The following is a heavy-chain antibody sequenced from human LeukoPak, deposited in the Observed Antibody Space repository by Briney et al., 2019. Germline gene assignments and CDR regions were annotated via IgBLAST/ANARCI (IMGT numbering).Heavy chain of an antibody. J-gene: IGHJ4*02. V-gene: IGHV1-8*02. CDR3: ARGGLGYYYDIGDY. D-gene: IGHD3-22*01. CDR2: MNPNSGNT. CDR1: GYTFTSYY. Sequence: ASVKVSCKASGYTFTSYYMHWVRQATGQGLEWMGWMNPNSGNTGYAQKFQGRVTMTRNTSISTAYMELSSLRSEDTAVYYCARGGLGYYYDIGDYWGQGTLVTVSS.